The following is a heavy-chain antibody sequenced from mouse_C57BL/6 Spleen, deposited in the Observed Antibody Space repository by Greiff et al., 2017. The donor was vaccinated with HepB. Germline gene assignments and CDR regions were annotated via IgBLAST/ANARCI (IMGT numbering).Heavy chain of an antibody. V-gene: IGHV1-81*01. Sequence: QVQLQQSGAELARPGASVKLSCKASGYTFTSYGISWVKQRTGQGLEWIGEIYPRSGNTYYNEKFKGKATLTADKSSSTAYMELRSLTSEDSAVYFCARAFSNYPYYYAMDYWGQGTSVTVSS. CDR2: IYPRSGNT. CDR1: GYTFTSYG. CDR3: ARAFSNYPYYYAMDY. J-gene: IGHJ4*01. D-gene: IGHD2-5*01.